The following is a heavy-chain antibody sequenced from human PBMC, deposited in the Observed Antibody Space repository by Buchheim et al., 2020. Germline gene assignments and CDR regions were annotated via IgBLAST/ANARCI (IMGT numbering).Heavy chain of an antibody. J-gene: IGHJ4*02. Sequence: QLVESGGGLVQPGGSLTISCAGSGFTFSRYWMTWVRQAPGKGPEWVAQINPDGSDKKYVDSVKGRFTISRDNAENLMYLQLNSLRAEDTSVYYCTAGGSDSSRYWVYWGQGAL. V-gene: IGHV3-7*01. CDR2: INPDGSDK. CDR1: GFTFSRYW. CDR3: TAGGSDSSRYWVY. D-gene: IGHD6-13*01.